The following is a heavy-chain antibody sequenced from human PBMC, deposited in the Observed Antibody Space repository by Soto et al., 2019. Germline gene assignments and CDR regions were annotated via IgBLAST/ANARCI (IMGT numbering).Heavy chain of an antibody. CDR3: ARDQTKWLTDAFDI. V-gene: IGHV1-18*01. CDR1: GYTFISYG. CDR2: ISPYNGNT. Sequence: HVQLVQSGAEVKKPGASLKVSCKASGYTFISYGVSWVRQAPGQGLEWLGLISPYNGNTNYAQKFQGRITMTTDTSTSTVYMDLRSLRTDDTAVYYCARDQTKWLTDAFDIWGQGTMVVVSS. D-gene: IGHD5-12*01. J-gene: IGHJ3*02.